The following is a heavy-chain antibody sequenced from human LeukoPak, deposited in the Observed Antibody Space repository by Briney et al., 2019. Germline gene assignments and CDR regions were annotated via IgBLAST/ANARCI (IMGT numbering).Heavy chain of an antibody. CDR2: ISSSSSYI. CDR3: AGASYDFWSGYPN. CDR1: GFTFSSYS. D-gene: IGHD3-3*01. V-gene: IGHV3-21*01. Sequence: GGSLRLSCAASGFTFSSYSMNWVRQAPGKGLEWVSSISSSSSYIYYADSVKGRFTISRDNAKNSLYLQMNSLRAEDTAVYYCAGASYDFWSGYPNWGQGTLVTVSS. J-gene: IGHJ4*02.